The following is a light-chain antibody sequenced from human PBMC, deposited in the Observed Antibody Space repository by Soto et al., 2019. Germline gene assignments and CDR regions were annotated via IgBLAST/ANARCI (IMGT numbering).Light chain of an antibody. J-gene: IGLJ1*01. V-gene: IGLV2-23*01. CDR2: DGS. CDR3: CSYVGNSAWV. CDR1: SSDVGSYNL. Sequence: QLVLTQPASVSGSPGQSITISCTGTSSDVGSYNLVSWYQQHPGKAPKLLIYDGSKRPSGVSNRFSESKSGNTASLTISGLQAEDEADYYCCSYVGNSAWVFGSGTKLTVL.